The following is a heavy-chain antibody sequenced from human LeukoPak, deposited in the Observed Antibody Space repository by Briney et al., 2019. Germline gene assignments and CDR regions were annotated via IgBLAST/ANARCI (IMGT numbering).Heavy chain of an antibody. Sequence: SETLSLTCTVSGGSISSSSYYWGWIRQPPGKGLEWIGSIYYSGSTYYNPSLKSRVTISVDTSKNQFSLKLSSVTAADTAVYYCARVPGYYYYYGMDVWGQGTTVTVSS. CDR2: IYYSGST. CDR1: GGSISSSSYY. V-gene: IGHV4-39*01. CDR3: ARVPGYYYYYGMDV. J-gene: IGHJ6*02.